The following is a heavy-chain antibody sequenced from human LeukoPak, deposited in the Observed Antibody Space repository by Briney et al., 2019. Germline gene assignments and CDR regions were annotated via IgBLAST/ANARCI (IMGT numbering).Heavy chain of an antibody. J-gene: IGHJ4*02. CDR1: GGTFSSYA. D-gene: IGHD3-10*01. V-gene: IGHV1-69*06. Sequence: WASVKVSCKASGGTFSSYAISWVRQAPGQGLEWMGGIIPIFGTANYAQKFQGRVTITADKSTSTAYMELSSLRSEDTAVYYCARKGERYYYGSGSYPPDYWGQGTLVTVSS. CDR3: ARKGERYYYGSGSYPPDY. CDR2: IIPIFGTA.